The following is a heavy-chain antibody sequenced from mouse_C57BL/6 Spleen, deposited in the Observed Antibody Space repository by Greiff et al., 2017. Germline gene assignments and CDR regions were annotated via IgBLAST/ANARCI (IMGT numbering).Heavy chain of an antibody. CDR2: INPNNGGT. D-gene: IGHD2-5*01. V-gene: IGHV1-18*01. CDR1: GYTFTDYN. Sequence: VQLQQSGPELVKPGASVKIPCKASGYTFTDYNMDWVKQSHGKSLEWIGDINPNNGGTIYNQKFKGKATLNVDKSSSTAYMELRSLTSEDTAVYYWARRTRYSNSYYFDYWGQGTTLTVSS. CDR3: ARRTRYSNSYYFDY. J-gene: IGHJ2*01.